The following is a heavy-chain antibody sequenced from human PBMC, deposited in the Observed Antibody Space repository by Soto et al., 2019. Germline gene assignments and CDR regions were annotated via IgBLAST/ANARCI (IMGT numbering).Heavy chain of an antibody. CDR3: AKAVDISVRGVPPSDY. V-gene: IGHV3-30*18. J-gene: IGHJ4*02. D-gene: IGHD3-10*02. CDR1: GFTFNRFG. Sequence: QVLLVESGGGVVQPGRSLRLSCAASGFTFNRFGMHWVRQAPGKGLEWVAVISYDGSNKYYEDSVKGRFTISRDNSQNTLYLQMNSLRPEDTGMYYCAKAVDISVRGVPPSDYWGQGTLVTVSS. CDR2: ISYDGSNK.